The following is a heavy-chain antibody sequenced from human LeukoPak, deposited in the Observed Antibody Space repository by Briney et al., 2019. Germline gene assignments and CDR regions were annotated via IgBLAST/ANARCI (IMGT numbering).Heavy chain of an antibody. CDR1: GASFSSGDQY. D-gene: IGHD3-22*01. Sequence: SETLSLTCTVSGASFSSGDQYWNWIRQSPGKGLEWIGSIHPSGMLYNNPSLESRVTISIDTSKSQFSLNLNSVTAADTAVYFCSRGLDSRKIGYWGQGTLVTVSS. J-gene: IGHJ4*02. CDR3: SRGLDSRKIGY. CDR2: IHPSGML. V-gene: IGHV4-31*03.